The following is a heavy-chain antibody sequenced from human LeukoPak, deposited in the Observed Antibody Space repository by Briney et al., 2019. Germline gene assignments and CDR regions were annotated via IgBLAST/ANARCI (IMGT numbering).Heavy chain of an antibody. V-gene: IGHV4-59*08. CDR1: GGSISSYY. CDR2: IYYSGST. Sequence: PSETLSLTCTVSGGSISSYYWSWIRQPPGKGLEWIGYIYYSGSTNYNPSLKSRVTISVDTSKNQFSLKLSSVTAADTAVYYCAGSTYYYGSGSFDCWGQGTLVTVSS. CDR3: AGSTYYYGSGSFDC. D-gene: IGHD3-10*01. J-gene: IGHJ4*02.